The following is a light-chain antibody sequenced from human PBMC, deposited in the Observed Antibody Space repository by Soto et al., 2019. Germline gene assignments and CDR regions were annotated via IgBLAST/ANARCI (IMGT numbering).Light chain of an antibody. CDR3: QQSYSTTT. CDR2: TAS. V-gene: IGKV1-39*01. CDR1: QSISSY. Sequence: DIQMTQSPSSLSASVGDRVTITCRASQSISSYLNWYQQKPGKAPKLLIYTASSLQSGVPSRFRGSGARTDITLPLSSLQPEDFATYYCQQSYSTTTFGGGTKVEIK. J-gene: IGKJ4*01.